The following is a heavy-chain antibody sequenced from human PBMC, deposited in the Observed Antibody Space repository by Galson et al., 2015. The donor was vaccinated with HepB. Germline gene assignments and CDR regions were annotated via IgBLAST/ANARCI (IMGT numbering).Heavy chain of an antibody. CDR1: GFTFSSYA. V-gene: IGHV3-23*01. CDR2: ISGSGGST. CDR3: AKDLLAVAGTFYYYYGMDV. Sequence: SLRLSCAASGFTFSSYAMSWVRQAPGKGLEWVSAISGSGGSTYYADSVKGRFTISRDNSKNTLYLQMNSLRAEDTAAYYCAKDLLAVAGTFYYYYGMDVWGQGTTVTVSS. J-gene: IGHJ6*02. D-gene: IGHD6-19*01.